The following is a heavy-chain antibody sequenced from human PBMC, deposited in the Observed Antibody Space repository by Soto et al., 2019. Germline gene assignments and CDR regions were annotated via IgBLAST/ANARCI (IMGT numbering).Heavy chain of an antibody. CDR2: INPSGGST. V-gene: IGHV1-46*03. J-gene: IGHJ6*03. Sequence: QVQLVQSGAEVKKPGASVKVSCKASGYTFTIYYMHWVRQASGQGLEWKGIINPSGGSTSYAQKFQGRVTMTRDTSTSTVYMELSSLRSEDTAVYYCARNGLRGYSGYGDYYFYMDVWGKGTTVTVSS. D-gene: IGHD5-12*01. CDR3: ARNGLRGYSGYGDYYFYMDV. CDR1: GYTFTIYY.